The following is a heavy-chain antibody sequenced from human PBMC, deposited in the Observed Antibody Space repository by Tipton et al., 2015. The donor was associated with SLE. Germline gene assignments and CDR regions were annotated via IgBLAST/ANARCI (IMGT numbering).Heavy chain of an antibody. J-gene: IGHJ4*02. CDR2: IYYSGST. Sequence: PGLVKPSETLSLTCAVSGGSISSHYWSWIRQPPGKGLEWIGYIYYSGSTNYNPSLKSRVTISVDTSKNQFSLKLSSVTAADTAVYYCARDEGIVGAYFDYWGQGTLVTVSS. CDR3: ARDEGIVGAYFDY. D-gene: IGHD1-26*01. CDR1: GGSISSHY. V-gene: IGHV4-59*11.